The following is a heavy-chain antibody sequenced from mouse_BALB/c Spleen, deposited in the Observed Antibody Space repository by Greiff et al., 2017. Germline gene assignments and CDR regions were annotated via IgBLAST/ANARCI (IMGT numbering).Heavy chain of an antibody. D-gene: IGHD1-2*01. CDR2: ISTYYGDA. CDR1: GYTFTDYA. CDR3: ARSTTARRFDY. Sequence: VQLQESGAELVRPGVSVKISCKGSGYTFTDYAMHWVKQSHAKSLEWIGVISTYYGDASYNQKFKGKATMTVDKSSSTAYMELARLTSEDSAIYYCARSTTARRFDYWGQGTTLTVSS. V-gene: IGHV1S137*01. J-gene: IGHJ2*01.